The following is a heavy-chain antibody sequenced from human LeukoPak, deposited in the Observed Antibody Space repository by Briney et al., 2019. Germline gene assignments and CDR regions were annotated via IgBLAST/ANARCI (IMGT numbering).Heavy chain of an antibody. CDR2: ISYDGSNK. J-gene: IGHJ4*02. CDR3: ARGGSSTWYPHFDY. Sequence: GRSLRLSCAASGFTFSSYAMHWVRQAPGKGLEWVAVISYDGSNKYYADSVKGRFTISRDNSKNTLYLQMNSLRAEDTAVYYCARGGSSTWYPHFDYWGQGTLVTVSS. V-gene: IGHV3-30*04. D-gene: IGHD6-13*01. CDR1: GFTFSSYA.